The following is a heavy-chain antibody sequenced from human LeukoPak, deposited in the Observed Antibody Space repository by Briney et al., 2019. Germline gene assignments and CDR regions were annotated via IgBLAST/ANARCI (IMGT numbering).Heavy chain of an antibody. V-gene: IGHV3-21*01. D-gene: IGHD5-18*01. CDR1: GFTFSDYS. CDR3: ARRRGYSYAPLDY. CDR2: ISSSSSYI. Sequence: GGSLRLSCAASGFTFSDYSMNWVRQAPGKGLEWVSSISSSSSYIYYADSVKGRFTISRDNAKNSLYLQMNSLRAEDTAVYYCARRRGYSYAPLDYWGQGTLVTVSS. J-gene: IGHJ4*02.